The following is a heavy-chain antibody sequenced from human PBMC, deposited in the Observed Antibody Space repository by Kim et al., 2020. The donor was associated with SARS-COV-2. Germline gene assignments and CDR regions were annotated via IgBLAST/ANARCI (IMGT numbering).Heavy chain of an antibody. Sequence: ASVKVSCKTSGYTFTTSSINWVRQAPGQGLEWMAWISPYNGNTNYAQKFQGRLTITTDTPTSTAYMELRRLRSDDTDVHYCVRVDSWSCFDYWGHGTLVT. CDR2: ISPYNGNT. CDR1: GYTFTTSS. D-gene: IGHD6-13*01. V-gene: IGHV1-18*01. J-gene: IGHJ4*01. CDR3: VRVDSWSCFDY.